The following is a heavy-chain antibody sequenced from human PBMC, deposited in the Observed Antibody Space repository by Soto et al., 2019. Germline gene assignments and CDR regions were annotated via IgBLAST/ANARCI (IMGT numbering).Heavy chain of an antibody. D-gene: IGHD4-4*01. CDR1: GYSFSRYW. V-gene: IGHV5-51*01. CDR3: ARRNLDLYYGMDV. Sequence: PGESLKISCKGLGYSFSRYWIAWVRQMPGKGLEWMGIIYPGDATITYSPSFQGQVTTSVDKSFNTAYLQWSSLKASDTAMYYCARRNLDLYYGMDVWGQGTTVTVSS. J-gene: IGHJ6*02. CDR2: IYPGDATI.